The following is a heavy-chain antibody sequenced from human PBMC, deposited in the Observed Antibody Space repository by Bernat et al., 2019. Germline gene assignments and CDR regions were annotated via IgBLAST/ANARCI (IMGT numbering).Heavy chain of an antibody. Sequence: EVQLVESGGGLVQPGGSLRLSCAASGFTVSSVYMSWVRQAPGKGLEWVSVIYSGGSTYYADSVKGRFTISRDNSKNTLYLQMNSLRGEDTAIYYCARDVRSGYDRWFDPWGQGTLVTVSS. CDR1: GFTVSSVY. J-gene: IGHJ5*02. CDR2: IYSGGST. D-gene: IGHD5-12*01. CDR3: ARDVRSGYDRWFDP. V-gene: IGHV3-66*01.